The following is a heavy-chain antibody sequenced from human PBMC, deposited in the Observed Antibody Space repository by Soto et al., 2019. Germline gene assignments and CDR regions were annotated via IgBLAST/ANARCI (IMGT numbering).Heavy chain of an antibody. CDR3: VAPWLF. V-gene: IGHV3-15*05. CDR2: IKNEGEGGTT. CDR1: GLNFSDAW. J-gene: IGHJ4*01. D-gene: IGHD3-10*01. Sequence: EVHLVESGGGLVKPGGSLRLSCVASGLNFSDAWMSWVRQAPGKGLEWIGRIKNEGEGGTTDYAAVVKGRFIISRDDSKNTLYLQMNRLPAADTAVYYCVAPWLFWGHGNLVTVSS.